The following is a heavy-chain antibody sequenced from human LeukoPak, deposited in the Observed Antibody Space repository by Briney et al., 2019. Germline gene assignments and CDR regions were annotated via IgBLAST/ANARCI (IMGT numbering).Heavy chain of an antibody. Sequence: SETLSLTCTVSGGSIISNNYYWGWIRLPPGKGLEWIGSIYYTGSTYYNPSLNSRVTMSVDTSMNQIALKVTSMTAADTAVYYYATLLSYDVLTDNYYKYYMDVWGEGTTVTVSS. J-gene: IGHJ6*03. D-gene: IGHD3-9*01. V-gene: IGHV4-39*01. CDR3: ATLLSYDVLTDNYYKYYMDV. CDR1: GGSIISNNYY. CDR2: IYYTGST.